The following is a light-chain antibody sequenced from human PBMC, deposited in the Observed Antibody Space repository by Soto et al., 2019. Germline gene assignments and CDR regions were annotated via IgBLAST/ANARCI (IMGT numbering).Light chain of an antibody. CDR1: QSISSY. CDR3: QQSYSTPPET. Sequence: DIQMTQSPSSLSASVGDRVTITCRASQSISSYLNWYQQKPGKATKLLIYAASNLKSGVPSRFSGSGSGKVFSLTISILQPEDFATYYGQQSYSTPPETFGQGTKVDIK. CDR2: AAS. V-gene: IGKV1-39*01. J-gene: IGKJ1*01.